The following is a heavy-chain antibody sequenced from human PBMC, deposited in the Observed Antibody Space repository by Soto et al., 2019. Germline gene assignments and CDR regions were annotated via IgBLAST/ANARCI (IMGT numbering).Heavy chain of an antibody. CDR2: IYSGGST. V-gene: IGHV3-66*01. J-gene: IGHJ5*02. Sequence: GGSLRLSCAASGFTVSSNYMSWVRQAPGKGLEWVSVIYSGGSTYYADSVKGRFTISRDNSKNTLYLQMNSLRADDTAVYYCARDFRDYYDSSGYSWFDPWGQGTLVTAPQ. CDR1: GFTVSSNY. D-gene: IGHD3-22*01. CDR3: ARDFRDYYDSSGYSWFDP.